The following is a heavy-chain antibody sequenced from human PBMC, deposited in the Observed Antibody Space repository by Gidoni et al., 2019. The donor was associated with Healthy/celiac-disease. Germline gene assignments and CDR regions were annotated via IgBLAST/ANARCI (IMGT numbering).Heavy chain of an antibody. CDR1: GFTFSSYS. J-gene: IGHJ5*02. CDR3: ARGGGSLEGWFDP. D-gene: IGHD3-3*01. Sequence: EVQLVESGGGLVQPGGSLRLSCAASGFTFSSYSMTWVRQAPGKGLEWVSYISSRSNTISYADSVKGRFTISRDNAKNSLYLQMNSLRDEDTVVYYGARGGGSLEGWFDPWGQGTLVTVSS. CDR2: ISSRSNTI. V-gene: IGHV3-48*02.